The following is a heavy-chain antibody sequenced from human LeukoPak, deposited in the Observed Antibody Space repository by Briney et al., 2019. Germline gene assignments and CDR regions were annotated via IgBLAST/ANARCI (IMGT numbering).Heavy chain of an antibody. Sequence: SETLSLTCTVSGGSIISSTYYWGWIRQPPGKGLEWIGSIYYSGTTYYNPSLKSRVTISLDTSKNQFSLNLTSVTAADTAVYFCARIRSSLTVDYWGQGTLVSVSS. CDR3: ARIRSSLTVDY. J-gene: IGHJ4*02. V-gene: IGHV4-39*07. CDR1: GGSIISSTYY. D-gene: IGHD3-10*01. CDR2: IYYSGTT.